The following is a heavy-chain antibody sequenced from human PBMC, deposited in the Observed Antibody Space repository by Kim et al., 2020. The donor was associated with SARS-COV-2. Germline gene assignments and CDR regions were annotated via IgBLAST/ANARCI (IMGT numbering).Heavy chain of an antibody. CDR3: AKGISSDWYVSPDY. CDR1: GFTFSSYG. CDR2: ISYDGSNK. J-gene: IGHJ4*02. V-gene: IGHV3-30*18. D-gene: IGHD6-19*01. Sequence: GGSLRLSCAASGFTFSSYGMHWVRQAPGKGLEWVAVISYDGSNKYYADSVKGRSTISRDNSKNTLYLQMNSLRAEDTAVYYCAKGISSDWYVSPDYWGQGTLVTVSS.